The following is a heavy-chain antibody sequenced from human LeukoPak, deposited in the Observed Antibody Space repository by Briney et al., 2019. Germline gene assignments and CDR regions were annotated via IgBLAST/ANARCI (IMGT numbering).Heavy chain of an antibody. J-gene: IGHJ4*02. D-gene: IGHD1-26*01. CDR3: VKDSGSFGSHLEY. CDR1: GFTFSSYS. Sequence: PGGSLRLSCAASGFTFSSYSMNWVRQAPGKGLEWVSSISSSSSYIYYADSVKGRFTISRDNSKNTLYLQMNSLRAEDTAVYYCVKDSGSFGSHLEYWGQGALVTVSS. CDR2: ISSSSSYI. V-gene: IGHV3-21*01.